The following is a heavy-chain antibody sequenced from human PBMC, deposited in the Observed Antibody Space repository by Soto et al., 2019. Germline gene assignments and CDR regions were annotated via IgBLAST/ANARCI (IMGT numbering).Heavy chain of an antibody. V-gene: IGHV4-59*01. CDR3: ARSSMILPQNDAFDI. CDR2: IYYSGST. CDR1: GGSISSYY. J-gene: IGHJ3*02. Sequence: SETLSLTCTVSGGSISSYYWSWIRQPPGKGLEWIGYIYYSGSTNYNPSLKSRVTISVDTSKNQFSLKLCSVTAADTAVYYCARSSMILPQNDAFDIWGQGTMVTVSS. D-gene: IGHD3-16*01.